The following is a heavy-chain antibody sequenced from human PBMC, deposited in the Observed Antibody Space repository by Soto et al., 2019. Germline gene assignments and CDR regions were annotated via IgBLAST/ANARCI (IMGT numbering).Heavy chain of an antibody. Sequence: PSETLSLTCTVSGGSISSSSYCWGWIRQPPGKGLEWIGSIYYSGSTYYNPSLKSRVTISVDTSKNQFSLKLSSVTAADTAVYFCARVSSRSWDASYAFDIWGQGTMVTVSS. V-gene: IGHV4-39*07. J-gene: IGHJ3*02. CDR2: IYYSGST. CDR1: GGSISSSSYC. D-gene: IGHD1-26*01. CDR3: ARVSSRSWDASYAFDI.